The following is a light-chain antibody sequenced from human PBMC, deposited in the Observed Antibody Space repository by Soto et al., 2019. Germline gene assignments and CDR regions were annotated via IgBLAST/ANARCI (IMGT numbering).Light chain of an antibody. CDR2: EGS. J-gene: IGLJ3*02. CDR3: FSFGVGRTLV. V-gene: IGLV2-23*01. CDR1: SSDVGTYNL. Sequence: QSALTQPASVSGSPGQSITISCTGTSSDVGTYNLVSWHQHHPGKAPKLIIYEGSKRPSGVTNRFSGSKSGNTASLTISGIRAEDEADYYCFSFGVGRTLVIGGATKRIVL.